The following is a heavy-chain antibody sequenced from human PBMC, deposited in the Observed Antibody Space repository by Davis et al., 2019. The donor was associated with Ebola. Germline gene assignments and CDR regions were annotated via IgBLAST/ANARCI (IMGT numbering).Heavy chain of an antibody. CDR3: ARAQFPTTSDH. Sequence: VSVKVSCKASGYTFTNYGITWVRQAPGQGLEWMGWISAYNGNTNYAQKLQGRVTMTTDTSTSTAYMELRSLRSDDTAVYYCARAQFPTTSDHWGQGTLVTVSS. D-gene: IGHD1-1*01. V-gene: IGHV1-18*04. CDR1: GYTFTNYG. J-gene: IGHJ4*02. CDR2: ISAYNGNT.